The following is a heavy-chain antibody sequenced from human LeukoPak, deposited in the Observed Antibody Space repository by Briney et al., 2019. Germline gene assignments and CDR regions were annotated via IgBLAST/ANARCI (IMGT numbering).Heavy chain of an antibody. J-gene: IGHJ4*02. CDR1: GGSFSGYY. Sequence: SETLSLTCAVYGGSFSGYYWSWIRQPPGKGLEWIGEINHSGSTNYNPSLKSRVTISVDTSKNQFSLKLSSVTAADTAVYYCARVSSVYYFDYWGQGTLVTVSS. V-gene: IGHV4-34*01. D-gene: IGHD6-6*01. CDR2: INHSGST. CDR3: ARVSSVYYFDY.